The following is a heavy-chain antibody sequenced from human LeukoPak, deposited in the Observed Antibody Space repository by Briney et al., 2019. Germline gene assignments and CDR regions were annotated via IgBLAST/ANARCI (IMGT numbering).Heavy chain of an antibody. CDR2: IIPIFGTA. CDR3: ATLGPIKGAGRYYYYMDV. V-gene: IGHV1-69*05. CDR1: GYSFTNYW. J-gene: IGHJ6*03. D-gene: IGHD1-26*01. Sequence: KISCKDSGYSFTNYWIGWVRQAPGQGLEWMGGIIPIFGTANYAQKFQGRVTITTDESTSTAYMELSSLRSEDTAVYYCATLGPIKGAGRYYYYMDVWGKGTTVTVSS.